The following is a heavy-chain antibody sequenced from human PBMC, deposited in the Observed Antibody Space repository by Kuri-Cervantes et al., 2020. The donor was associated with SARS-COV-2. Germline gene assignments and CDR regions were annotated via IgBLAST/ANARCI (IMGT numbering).Heavy chain of an antibody. CDR3: VKAVYYYDGSGYPRWDAFDV. CDR2: IYSNGDTT. D-gene: IGHD3-22*01. J-gene: IGHJ3*01. Sequence: GESLKISCAASGFSFDSYAMHWVRQAPGKGLEYLSGIYSNGDTTFYADSVKGRFTISRDNHKSTLYLQMSSLRADDTAIYYCVKAVYYYDGSGYPRWDAFDVWGQGTTVTVSS. CDR1: GFSFDSYA. V-gene: IGHV3-64D*08.